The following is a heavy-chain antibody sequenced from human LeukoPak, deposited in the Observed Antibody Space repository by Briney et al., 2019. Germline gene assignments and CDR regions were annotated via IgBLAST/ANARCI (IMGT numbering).Heavy chain of an antibody. V-gene: IGHV1-69*01. D-gene: IGHD2-2*02. CDR1: GGTFSSYA. CDR2: IIPIFGTA. J-gene: IGHJ6*02. Sequence: ASVKVSCKASGGTFSSYAISWVRQAPGQGLEWMGGIIPIFGTANYAQKFQGRVTITADESTSTAYMELSSLRSEDTAVYYCARESNLVPAAIPRVYYYGMGVWGQGTTVTVSS. CDR3: ARESNLVPAAIPRVYYYGMGV.